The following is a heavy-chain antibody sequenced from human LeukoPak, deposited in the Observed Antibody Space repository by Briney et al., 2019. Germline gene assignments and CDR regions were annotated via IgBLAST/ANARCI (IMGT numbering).Heavy chain of an antibody. Sequence: SETLSLTCTVSGVSIRSGNYYWSWIRQPPGKGLEWIGNIYFSGSTDYNPSLRSRVSISVDMSKNQFSLNLNSVTAADTAVYYCARDRNSGYEFDYWGQGTLVTVSS. CDR3: ARDRNSGYEFDY. D-gene: IGHD5-12*01. J-gene: IGHJ4*02. CDR1: GVSIRSGNYY. V-gene: IGHV4-30-4*01. CDR2: IYFSGST.